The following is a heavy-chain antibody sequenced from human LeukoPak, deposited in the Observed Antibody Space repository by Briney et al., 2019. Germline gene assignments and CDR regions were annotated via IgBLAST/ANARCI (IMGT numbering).Heavy chain of an antibody. CDR1: GYTFTGYY. D-gene: IGHD2-2*01. CDR2: INPNSGGT. CDR3: ARDQGYCSSTSCFNYYYGMDV. V-gene: IGHV1-2*02. J-gene: IGHJ6*02. Sequence: ASVKVSCKASGYTFTGYYMHWVRQAPGQGLEWMGWINPNSGGTNYAQKFQGRVTMTRDTSISTAYMELSRLRSDDTAAYYCARDQGYCSSTSCFNYYYGMDVWGQGTTVTASS.